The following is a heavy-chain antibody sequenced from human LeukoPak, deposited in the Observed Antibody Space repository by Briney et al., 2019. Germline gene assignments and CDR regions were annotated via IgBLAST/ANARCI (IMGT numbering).Heavy chain of an antibody. Sequence: GGSLRLSCAASGFTFSSYSMNWVRQAPGKGLEWVSSISSSSSYIYYADSVKGRLTISRDNAKNSLYLQMNSLRAEDTAVYYCARHAPPPYYDFWSGYHYFDYWGQGTLVTVSS. CDR2: ISSSSSYI. J-gene: IGHJ4*02. D-gene: IGHD3-3*01. V-gene: IGHV3-21*01. CDR1: GFTFSSYS. CDR3: ARHAPPPYYDFWSGYHYFDY.